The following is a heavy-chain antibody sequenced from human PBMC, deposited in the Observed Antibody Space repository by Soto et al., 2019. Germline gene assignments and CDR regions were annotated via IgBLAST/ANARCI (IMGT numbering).Heavy chain of an antibody. CDR3: ATSNWFDP. CDR2: IYYSGST. CDR1: GGSISSRGYY. V-gene: IGHV4-39*01. J-gene: IGHJ5*02. Sequence: QLQLQESGPGLVKPSETLSLTCTVSGGSISSRGYYWGWIRQPPGKGLEWIGTIYYSGSTYYNPSLMSRVTISVDTSKHQFSLKLSSVTAADTAVYYCATSNWFDPWGQGTLVTVSS.